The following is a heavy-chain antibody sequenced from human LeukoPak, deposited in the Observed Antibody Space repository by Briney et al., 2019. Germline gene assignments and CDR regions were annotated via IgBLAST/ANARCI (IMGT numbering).Heavy chain of an antibody. J-gene: IGHJ5*02. Sequence: AASVKISCKASGYSFIDNYIHWGRQAPGQGLEWMGRLNPKTGGTNYAQKFQSRVTMTTDTSVSTAYMELSRLRSDDTAVYICARDGPGYCSPTSCSDNWFDPWGQGTLVTVSS. CDR1: GYSFIDNY. V-gene: IGHV1-2*06. CDR2: LNPKTGGT. CDR3: ARDGPGYCSPTSCSDNWFDP. D-gene: IGHD2-2*01.